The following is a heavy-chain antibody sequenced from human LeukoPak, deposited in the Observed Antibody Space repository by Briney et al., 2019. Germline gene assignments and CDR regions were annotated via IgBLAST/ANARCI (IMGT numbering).Heavy chain of an antibody. CDR3: ARDLGYCSSTSCYRLWYFDL. J-gene: IGHJ2*01. V-gene: IGHV3-11*04. Sequence: GGSLRLSCAASGFTVSHYYMSWIRQAPGKGLEWVSYISTSGSTTHYADSVKGRFTISRDNAKNSLYLQMNSLRAEDTAVYYCARDLGYCSSTSCYRLWYFDLWGRGTLVTVSS. CDR1: GFTVSHYY. CDR2: ISTSGSTT. D-gene: IGHD2-2*02.